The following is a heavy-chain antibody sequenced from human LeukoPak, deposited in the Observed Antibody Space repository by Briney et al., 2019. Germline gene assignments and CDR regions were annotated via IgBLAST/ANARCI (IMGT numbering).Heavy chain of an antibody. V-gene: IGHV4-59*01. Sequence: SETLSLTCTVSGGSISSYYWSWIRQPPGKGLEWIGYIYYSGSTNYNPSLKSRVTISVDTSKNQFSLKLSSVTAADTAVYYCASVPVRGVIGYWGQGTLVTVSS. J-gene: IGHJ4*02. CDR3: ASVPVRGVIGY. CDR1: GGSISSYY. D-gene: IGHD3-10*01. CDR2: IYYSGST.